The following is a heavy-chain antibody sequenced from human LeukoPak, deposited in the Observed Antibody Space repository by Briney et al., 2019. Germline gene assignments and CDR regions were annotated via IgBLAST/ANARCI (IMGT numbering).Heavy chain of an antibody. V-gene: IGHV4-38-2*02. CDR2: ISHSGST. D-gene: IGHD3-3*01. Sequence: SETLSLTCTVSGYSISSAYYWGWIRQPPGKGLEWIGSISHSGSTYYNPSLKSRVTISVDTSKNQFSLKLSSVTAADTAVYYCARGEPFYDFWSGYHYYFDYWGQGTLVTVSS. CDR3: ARGEPFYDFWSGYHYYFDY. J-gene: IGHJ4*02. CDR1: GYSISSAYY.